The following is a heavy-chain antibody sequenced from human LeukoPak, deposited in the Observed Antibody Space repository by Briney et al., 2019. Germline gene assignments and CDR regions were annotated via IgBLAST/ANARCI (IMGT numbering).Heavy chain of an antibody. CDR1: GYTFTGYY. V-gene: IGHV1-2*02. Sequence: ASAKIPCKAPGYTFTGYYMHWVRQAPGQGPGWIGWNKSQSGGTNYAQRFQGRVTMTRDTSISTAYMKLSRLRSDDTAVYYCARDTGEAAGTSYYYYMDVWGKGTTVTVSS. J-gene: IGHJ6*03. CDR2: NKSQSGGT. D-gene: IGHD6-13*01. CDR3: ARDTGEAAGTSYYYYMDV.